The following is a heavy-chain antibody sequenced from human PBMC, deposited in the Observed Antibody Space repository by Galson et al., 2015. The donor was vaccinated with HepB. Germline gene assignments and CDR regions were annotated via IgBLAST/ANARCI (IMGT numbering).Heavy chain of an antibody. D-gene: IGHD4-11*01. Sequence: PALVKPTQTLTLTCTFSGFSLSTSGVGVGWIRQPPGKALEWLALTYWDDDKRYSPSLKSRLTITKDTSKNQVVLTMTNMDPVDTATYYCAQAPDSKRHTEYYFDYWGQGTLVTVSS. V-gene: IGHV2-5*02. CDR1: GFSLSTSGVG. CDR3: AQAPDSKRHTEYYFDY. CDR2: TYWDDDK. J-gene: IGHJ4*02.